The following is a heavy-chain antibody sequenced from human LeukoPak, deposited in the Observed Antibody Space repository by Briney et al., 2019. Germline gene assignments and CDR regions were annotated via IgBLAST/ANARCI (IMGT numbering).Heavy chain of an antibody. Sequence: PGGSLRLSCAASGFTFSTYIMNWVRQTPGKGLEWVSSIGTSTSYIYYADSVKGRFTISRDNAKNSLYLHMNSLRAEDTAVYYCARGCTTTSCYDYWGQGTLVTVSS. CDR3: ARGCTTTSCYDY. CDR1: GFTFSTYI. CDR2: IGTSTSYI. V-gene: IGHV3-21*01. J-gene: IGHJ4*02. D-gene: IGHD2-2*01.